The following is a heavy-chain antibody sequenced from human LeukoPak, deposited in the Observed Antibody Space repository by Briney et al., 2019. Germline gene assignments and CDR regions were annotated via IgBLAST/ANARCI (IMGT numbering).Heavy chain of an antibody. CDR3: ARVEHYDTLTDPDAFDI. J-gene: IGHJ3*02. CDR2: IKQDGSEK. CDR1: GFTFSSYW. D-gene: IGHD3-9*01. Sequence: GGSLRLSCAASGFTFSSYWMSWVRQAPGKGLEWVANIKQDGSEKYYVDSVKGRFTISRDNAKNSLYLQMNSLRAEDTAVYYCARVEHYDTLTDPDAFDIWGQGTMVTVSS. V-gene: IGHV3-7*01.